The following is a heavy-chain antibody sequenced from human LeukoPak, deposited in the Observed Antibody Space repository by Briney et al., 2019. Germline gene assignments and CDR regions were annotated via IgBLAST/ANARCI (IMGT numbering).Heavy chain of an antibody. CDR2: INPNSGGT. J-gene: IGHJ4*02. Sequence: GASVKVSCKASGYTFTGYYMHWVRQAPGQGLEWMAWINPNSGGTNYAQKFQGRVTMTRDTSISTAYMELSRLRSDDTAVYYCARVVYCSSTSCYTVYDYWGQGTLVTVSS. CDR1: GYTFTGYY. CDR3: ARVVYCSSTSCYTVYDY. V-gene: IGHV1-2*02. D-gene: IGHD2-2*02.